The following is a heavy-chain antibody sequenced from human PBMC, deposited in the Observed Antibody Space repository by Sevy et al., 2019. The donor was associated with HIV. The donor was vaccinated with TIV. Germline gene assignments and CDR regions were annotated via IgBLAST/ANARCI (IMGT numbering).Heavy chain of an antibody. CDR2: ISGSGGST. D-gene: IGHD2-2*01. Sequence: GGSLRLSCAASGFTFSSYAMSWVRQAPGKGLEWVSAISGSGGSTYYADSVKGRFTISRDNSKNTLYLKMNSLRAEDTAVYYCAKDPHHHYCSSTSCPDAFDIWGQGTMVTVS. J-gene: IGHJ3*02. CDR3: AKDPHHHYCSSTSCPDAFDI. CDR1: GFTFSSYA. V-gene: IGHV3-23*01.